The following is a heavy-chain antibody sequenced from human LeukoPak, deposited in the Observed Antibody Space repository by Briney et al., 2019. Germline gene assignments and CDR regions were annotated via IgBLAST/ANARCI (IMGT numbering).Heavy chain of an antibody. J-gene: IGHJ4*02. Sequence: SVKVSCKASGGTFSSYAISWVRQAPGQGLEWMGRIIPILGIANYAQKFQGRVTITADKSTSTAYMELSSQRSEDTAVYYCAGPAYSSGRDELDYWGQGTLVTVSS. CDR1: GGTFSSYA. V-gene: IGHV1-69*04. CDR3: AGPAYSSGRDELDY. CDR2: IIPILGIA. D-gene: IGHD6-25*01.